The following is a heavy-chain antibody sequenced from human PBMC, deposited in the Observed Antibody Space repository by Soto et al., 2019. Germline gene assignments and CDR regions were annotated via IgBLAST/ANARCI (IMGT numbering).Heavy chain of an antibody. CDR1: GYTFTGYY. Sequence: ASVKVSCKASGYTFTGYYMHWVRQAPGQGLEWMGWINPNSGGTNYAQKFQGWVTMTRDTSISTAYMELSRLRSDDTAVYYCARVRCGGDCYSYYFDYWGQGTLVTVSS. D-gene: IGHD2-21*02. CDR3: ARVRCGGDCYSYYFDY. V-gene: IGHV1-2*04. J-gene: IGHJ4*02. CDR2: INPNSGGT.